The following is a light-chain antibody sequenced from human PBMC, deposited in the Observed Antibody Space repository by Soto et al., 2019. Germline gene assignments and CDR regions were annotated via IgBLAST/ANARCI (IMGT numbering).Light chain of an antibody. J-gene: IGKJ4*01. Sequence: IQMAQSPATLSASAGDRVKITCRASQSVNSWLAWYQQKPGKAPKLLIYDASSLQSGVPSRFSGSGYGTEFSLTISSLQPDDFATYYCQQYYGYPLSFGGGTNVDIK. CDR2: DAS. CDR1: QSVNSW. CDR3: QQYYGYPLS. V-gene: IGKV1-5*01.